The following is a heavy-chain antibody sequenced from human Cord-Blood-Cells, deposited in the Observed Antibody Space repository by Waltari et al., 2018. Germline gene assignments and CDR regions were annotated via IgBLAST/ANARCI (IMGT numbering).Heavy chain of an antibody. CDR2: ISYDGSNK. CDR1: GFTFRRYG. D-gene: IGHD7-27*01. J-gene: IGHJ4*02. Sequence: QVQLVESGGGVVQPGRSLRLPCAASGFTFRRYGMQWVRQAPGKGLEWVAVISYDGSNKYYADSVKGRFTISRDNSKNTLYLQMNSLRAEDTAVYYCANGLGINYWGQGTLVTVSS. CDR3: ANGLGINY. V-gene: IGHV3-30*18.